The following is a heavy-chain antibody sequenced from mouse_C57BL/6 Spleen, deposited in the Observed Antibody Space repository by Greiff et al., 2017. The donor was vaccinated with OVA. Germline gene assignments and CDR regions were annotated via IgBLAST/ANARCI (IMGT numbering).Heavy chain of an antibody. D-gene: IGHD2-1*01. CDR2: IHPNSGST. V-gene: IGHV1-64*01. CDR1: GYTFTSYW. CDR3: ARGPIYYGNYVGYFDV. J-gene: IGHJ1*03. Sequence: QVQLQQPGAELVKPGASVKLSCKASGYTFTSYWLHWVKQRPGQGLEWIGMIHPNSGSTNYNEKFKSKATLTVDKSSSTAYMQLSSLTSEDSAVYYCARGPIYYGNYVGYFDVWGTGTTVTVSS.